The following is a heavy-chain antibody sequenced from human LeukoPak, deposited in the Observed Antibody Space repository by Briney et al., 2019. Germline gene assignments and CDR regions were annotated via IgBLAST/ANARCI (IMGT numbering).Heavy chain of an antibody. V-gene: IGHV2-5*02. CDR2: IYGDDNK. D-gene: IGHD1-1*01. CDR3: AHDDPGYYGMDI. Sequence: ESGPTLVNPTQTLTLTCTFSGFSLSSNAVGVGWIRQPPEKALEWLALIYGDDNKRYSPSLKSRLTVTKDSSKNQVVLTMTNMDPVDTATYFCAHDDPGYYGMDIWGKGTTVTVSS. J-gene: IGHJ6*04. CDR1: GFSLSSNAVG.